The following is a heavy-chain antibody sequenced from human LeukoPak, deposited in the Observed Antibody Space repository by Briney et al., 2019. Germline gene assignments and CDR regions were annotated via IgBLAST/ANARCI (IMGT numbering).Heavy chain of an antibody. D-gene: IGHD3-3*01. CDR2: INPNSGGT. V-gene: IGHV1-2*02. CDR3: ARVGDTYYDFWSGYPLDYYYGMDV. CDR1: GYTFTGCY. Sequence: ASVKVSCKASGYTFTGCYMHWVRQAPGQGLEWMGWINPNSGGTNYAQKFQGRVTMTRDTSISTAYMELSRLRSDDTAVYYCARVGDTYYDFWSGYPLDYYYGMDVWGQGTTVTVSS. J-gene: IGHJ6*02.